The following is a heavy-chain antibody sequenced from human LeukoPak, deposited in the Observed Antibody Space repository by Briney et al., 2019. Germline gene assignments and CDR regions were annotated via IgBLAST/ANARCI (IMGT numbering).Heavy chain of an antibody. D-gene: IGHD5-24*01. V-gene: IGHV1-69*05. J-gene: IGHJ4*02. CDR2: IIPIFGTA. CDR3: ARQGERWLQLRAFDY. Sequence: SVKVSCKASGGTFSSYAISWVRQAPGQGLEWMGGIIPIFGTANYAQKFQGRVTITTDESTSTAYMELRSLRSEDTAVYYCARQGERWLQLRAFDYWGQGTLVTVSS. CDR1: GGTFSSYA.